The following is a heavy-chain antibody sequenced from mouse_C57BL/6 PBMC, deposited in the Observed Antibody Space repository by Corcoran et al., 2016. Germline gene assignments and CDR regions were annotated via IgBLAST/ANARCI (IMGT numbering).Heavy chain of an antibody. CDR1: GYAFSSYW. V-gene: IGHV1-80*01. Sequence: QVQLQQSGAELVKPGASVKISCKASGYAFSSYWMNWVKQRPGKGLEWIGQIDPGDGDTNYNGKFKGKATMTADKSSSTADMQLSSLTSEDSAVYFCARRRTTVVYFDYWGQGTTLTVSS. CDR3: ARRRTTVVYFDY. D-gene: IGHD1-1*01. J-gene: IGHJ2*01. CDR2: IDPGDGDT.